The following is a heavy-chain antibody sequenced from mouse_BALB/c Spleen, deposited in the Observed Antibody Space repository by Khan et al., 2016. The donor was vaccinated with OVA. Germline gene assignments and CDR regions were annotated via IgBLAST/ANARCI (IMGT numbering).Heavy chain of an antibody. J-gene: IGHJ3*01. CDR2: IWSAGST. CDR3: ARRVYDDGRGALFAY. Sequence: QVQLKQSGPGLVQPSQSLSITCTVSGFSLDKYSVHWIRQSPGKGLEWLGVIWSAGSTDYNAAFISRLTITKDNSRSQVFFKVNSLQPNDTAINYCARRVYDDGRGALFAYCGQGTLVTVSA. D-gene: IGHD2-4*01. CDR1: GFSLDKYS. V-gene: IGHV2-2*02.